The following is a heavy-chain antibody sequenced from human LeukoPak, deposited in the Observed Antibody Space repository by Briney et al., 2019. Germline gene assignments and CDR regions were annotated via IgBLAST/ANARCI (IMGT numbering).Heavy chain of an antibody. CDR1: GYTFTSNS. CDR3: ARQAGLWFGNFDY. D-gene: IGHD3-10*01. Sequence: ASVKVSCKASGYTFTSNSISWVRPAPGQGLEWMGWISVYNGHTEYSPKFQGRVTMTTDTSTAYMELGSLRADDTAIYFCARQAGLWFGNFDYWGQGTLVTVSS. V-gene: IGHV1-18*01. CDR2: ISVYNGHT. J-gene: IGHJ4*02.